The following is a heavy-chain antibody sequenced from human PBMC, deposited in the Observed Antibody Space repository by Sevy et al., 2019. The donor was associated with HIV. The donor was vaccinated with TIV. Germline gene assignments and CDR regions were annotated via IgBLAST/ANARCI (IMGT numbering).Heavy chain of an antibody. CDR1: GGSISSYY. V-gene: IGHV4-59*01. J-gene: IGHJ5*02. CDR2: IYYSGST. D-gene: IGHD3-22*01. CDR3: ARGRITMIKGNWFDP. Sequence: SETLSLTCTVSGGSISSYYWSWIRQPPGKGLEWIGYIYYSGSTNYNPSLKSRVTISVDTSKNQFSLKLSSVTAADTAMYYCARGRITMIKGNWFDPWGQGTLVTVSS.